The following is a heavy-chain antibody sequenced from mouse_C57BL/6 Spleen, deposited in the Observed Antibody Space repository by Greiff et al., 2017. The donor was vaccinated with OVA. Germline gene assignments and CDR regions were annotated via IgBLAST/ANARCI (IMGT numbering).Heavy chain of an antibody. CDR3: ARGLRGVYAMDY. CDR1: GYTFTSYW. J-gene: IGHJ4*01. D-gene: IGHD1-1*01. V-gene: IGHV1-64*01. Sequence: QVQLKQPGAELVKPGASVKLSCKASGYTFTSYWMHWVKQRPGQGLEWIGMIHPNSGSTNYNEKFKSKATLTVDKSSSTAYMQLSSLTSEDSAVYYCARGLRGVYAMDYWGQGTSVTVSS. CDR2: IHPNSGST.